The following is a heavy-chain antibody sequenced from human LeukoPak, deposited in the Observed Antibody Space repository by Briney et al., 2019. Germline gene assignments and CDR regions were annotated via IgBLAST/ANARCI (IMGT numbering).Heavy chain of an antibody. CDR1: GPSISSGYW. V-gene: IGHV4-4*02. Sequence: SGTLSLTCAVSGPSISSGYWWGWVRQPPGKGLGGIGEIYHSGSTNHNPSLKSRVTISVDKSKRQFSLNLSSVTAADTAVYYCARDDTGVIRGIRFHYWGQGTLVTVSS. CDR2: IYHSGST. D-gene: IGHD3-10*01. J-gene: IGHJ4*02. CDR3: ARDDTGVIRGIRFHY.